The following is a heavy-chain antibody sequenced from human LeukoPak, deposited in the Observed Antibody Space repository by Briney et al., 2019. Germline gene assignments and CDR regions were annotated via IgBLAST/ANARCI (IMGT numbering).Heavy chain of an antibody. V-gene: IGHV1-8*01. CDR3: RNYYYGMDV. Sequence: ASVKVSCKASGYTLSSSDINWVRQATGQGLEWMGWMNPNSGNTGYAQKFQGRITMTRNTSISTAYMELSSLTSEDTAVYYCRNYYYGMDVWGQGTTVTVSS. CDR1: GYTLSSSD. CDR2: MNPNSGNT. J-gene: IGHJ6*02.